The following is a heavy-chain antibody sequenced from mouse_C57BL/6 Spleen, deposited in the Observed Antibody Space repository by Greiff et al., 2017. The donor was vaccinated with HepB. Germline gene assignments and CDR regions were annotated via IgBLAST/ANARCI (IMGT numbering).Heavy chain of an antibody. CDR1: GYTFTSYW. CDR2: IDPSDSYT. CDR3: ARSAYYYGGRDVYWYFDV. D-gene: IGHD1-1*01. J-gene: IGHJ1*03. V-gene: IGHV1-69*01. Sequence: VQLQQPGAELVMPGASVKLSCKASGYTFTSYWMHWVKQRPGQGLEWIGEIDPSDSYTNYNQKFKGKSTLTVDKSSSTAYMQLSSLTDEDSAGYYCARSAYYYGGRDVYWYFDVWGTGTTVTVSS.